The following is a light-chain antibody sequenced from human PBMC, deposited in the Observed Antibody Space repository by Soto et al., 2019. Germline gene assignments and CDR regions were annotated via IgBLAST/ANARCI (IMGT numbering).Light chain of an antibody. CDR2: KAS. J-gene: IGKJ4*01. CDR3: QQYNSYSPLT. V-gene: IGKV1-5*03. CDR1: QSISSW. Sequence: DIQMTQSPSTLSASVGDRVTITCRASQSISSWLAWYQQKPGKAPKLLIYKASGLESGVPSRFSGSGSGTDFTLTISSLQPYDCDTYYCQQYNSYSPLTCGGGTKVEIK.